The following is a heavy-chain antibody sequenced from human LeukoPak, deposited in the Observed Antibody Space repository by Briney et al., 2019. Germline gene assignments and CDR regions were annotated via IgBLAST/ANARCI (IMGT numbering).Heavy chain of an antibody. D-gene: IGHD1-1*01. J-gene: IGHJ6*02. CDR2: ISSTVITV. V-gene: IGHV3-11*04. Sequence: GGSLRLSCAASGFTFSDYYMSWIRQAPGKGLEWVSYISSTVITVYYADSVTGRFTISRDNSKNTLYLQMNSLRAEDTAVYYCARGSGNYYYYYGMDVWGQGTTVTVSS. CDR1: GFTFSDYY. CDR3: ARGSGNYYYYYGMDV.